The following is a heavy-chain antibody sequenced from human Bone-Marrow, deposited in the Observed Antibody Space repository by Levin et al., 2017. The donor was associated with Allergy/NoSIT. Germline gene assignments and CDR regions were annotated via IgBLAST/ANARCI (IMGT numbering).Heavy chain of an antibody. CDR3: ARGGIDHYASRGYQVYYYFDY. D-gene: IGHD3-22*01. CDR1: GFTLSSYG. V-gene: IGHV3-23*01. J-gene: IGHJ4*02. CDR2: ISGSGGAT. Sequence: PGGSLRLSCAASGFTLSSYGMSWVRQAPGKGLEWVSGISGSGGATYYADSVRGRCSISRDNSKNTLYLQMSSLRAEDTAIYYCARGGIDHYASRGYQVYYYFDYWGQGSLVSVSS.